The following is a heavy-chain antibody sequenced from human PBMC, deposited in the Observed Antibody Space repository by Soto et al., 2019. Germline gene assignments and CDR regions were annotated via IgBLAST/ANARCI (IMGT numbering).Heavy chain of an antibody. J-gene: IGHJ4*02. D-gene: IGHD2-21*02. V-gene: IGHV4-30-4*01. Sequence: QVQLQESGPGLVKPSQTLSLTCTVSGGSISSGDYYWSWIRQPPGKGLEWIGYIYYSGSTYYNPSLKSRVTISVDTSKNQFSLKLSSVTAADTAVYYCARVAVCGGDCSIPFDYWGQGTLVTVSS. CDR1: GGSISSGDYY. CDR3: ARVAVCGGDCSIPFDY. CDR2: IYYSGST.